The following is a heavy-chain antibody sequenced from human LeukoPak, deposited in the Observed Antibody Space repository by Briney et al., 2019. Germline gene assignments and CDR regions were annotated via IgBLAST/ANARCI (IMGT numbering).Heavy chain of an antibody. V-gene: IGHV3-30*18. CDR1: GLSFSPYP. CDR2: ISYDGSIK. J-gene: IGHJ4*02. D-gene: IGHD3-3*01. CDR3: AKRVGDFWSGYYDY. Sequence: GGSLRLSCAASGLSFSPYPMHWVRQAPGKGLEWVAVISYDGSIKYYADSVKGRFTISRDNSKNTLFLQMSSLRAEDTAVFYCAKRVGDFWSGYYDYWGRGTLVTVSS.